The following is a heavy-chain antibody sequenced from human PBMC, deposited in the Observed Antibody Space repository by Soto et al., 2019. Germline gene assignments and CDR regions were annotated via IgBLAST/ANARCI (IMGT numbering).Heavy chain of an antibody. V-gene: IGHV3-15*01. D-gene: IGHD1-26*01. J-gene: IGHJ6*02. Sequence: PGGSLRLSCTASGLTFSNAWMSWVRQAPGKGLEWVGRIKSETDTGTTEYAAPVKGRFTISRDDSKNTLYLQMNSLKTEDTALYDCTTDIRWEGYGRDVWGQGTSVTVSS. CDR2: IKSETDTGTT. CDR1: GLTFSNAW. CDR3: TTDIRWEGYGRDV.